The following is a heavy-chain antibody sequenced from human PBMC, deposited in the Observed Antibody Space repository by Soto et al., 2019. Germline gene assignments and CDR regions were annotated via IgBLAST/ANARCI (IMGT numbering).Heavy chain of an antibody. CDR2: ISGDGDTT. CDR3: ARGDSPHWYLDV. Sequence: EVQLVESGGALVQPGGSLRLSCAASGFTFSSYAIHWVRQAPGKGLQYVSAISGDGDTTHYGDSVKGRFTISRDNSKSTLYLQMDRLRPEDMAVYYCARGDSPHWYLDVWGRGTLATVSS. D-gene: IGHD2-21*02. V-gene: IGHV3-64*07. CDR1: GFTFSSYA. J-gene: IGHJ2*01.